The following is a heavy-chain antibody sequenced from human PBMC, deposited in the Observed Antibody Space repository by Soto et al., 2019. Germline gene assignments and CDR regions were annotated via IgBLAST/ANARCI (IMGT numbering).Heavy chain of an antibody. CDR3: TTTHLWFGELSKPYYFDY. CDR1: GFTFSNAW. CDR2: IKSKTDGGTT. Sequence: GGSLRLSCAASGFTFSNAWMIWVRQAPGKELEWVGRIKSKTDGGTTDYAAPVKGRFTISRDDSKNTLYLQMNSLKTEDTAVYYCTTTHLWFGELSKPYYFDYWGQGTLVTVSS. J-gene: IGHJ4*02. D-gene: IGHD3-10*01. V-gene: IGHV3-15*01.